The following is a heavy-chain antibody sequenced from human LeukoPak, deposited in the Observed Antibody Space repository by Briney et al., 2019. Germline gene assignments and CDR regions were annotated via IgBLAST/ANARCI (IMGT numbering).Heavy chain of an antibody. CDR3: AKDIVVVPAAIGGQRDAFDI. D-gene: IGHD2-2*02. CDR2: ISGSGGST. V-gene: IGHV3-23*01. Sequence: PGGSLRLSCAASGFTFSSYAMSWVRQAPGKGLEWVSAISGSGGSTYYADSVKGRFTISRDNSKNTLYLQMNSLRAEDTAVYYCAKDIVVVPAAIGGQRDAFDIWGQGTMVTVSS. J-gene: IGHJ3*02. CDR1: GFTFSSYA.